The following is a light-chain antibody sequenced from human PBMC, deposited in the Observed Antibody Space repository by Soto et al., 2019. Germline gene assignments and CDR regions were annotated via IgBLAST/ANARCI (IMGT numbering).Light chain of an antibody. V-gene: IGLV2-11*01. CDR1: SSDVGGYNY. CDR3: CSYAGRYTYV. J-gene: IGLJ1*01. Sequence: QSVLTQLRSVSGSPGQSVTISCSGASSDVGGYNYVSWYQQHPGKAPKLMIYDVSKRPSGVPDRFSGSKSGKTASLTISGLQAEDEADYYCCSYAGRYTYVFGAGTKVTVL. CDR2: DVS.